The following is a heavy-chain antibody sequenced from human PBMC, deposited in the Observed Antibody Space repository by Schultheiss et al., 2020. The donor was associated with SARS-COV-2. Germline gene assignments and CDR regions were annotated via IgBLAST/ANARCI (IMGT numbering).Heavy chain of an antibody. D-gene: IGHD5-12*01. J-gene: IGHJ4*02. CDR1: GYTFTSYD. CDR3: ARDHGGYDYFDY. V-gene: IGHV1-18*01. Sequence: ASVKVSCKASGYTFTSYDINWVRQATGQGLEWMGWMNPNSGNTNYAQKLQGRVTMTTDTSTSTAYMELRSLRSDDTAVYYCARDHGGYDYFDYWGQGTLVTVSS. CDR2: MNPNSGNT.